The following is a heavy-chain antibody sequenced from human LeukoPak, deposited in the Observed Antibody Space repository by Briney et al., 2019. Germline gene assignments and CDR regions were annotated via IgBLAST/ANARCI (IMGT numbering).Heavy chain of an antibody. J-gene: IGHJ4*02. CDR3: ARVRVPGDYFDY. CDR2: IKQDGSEK. V-gene: IGHV3-7*01. Sequence: GGSLRLSCAASGFTFSSYWMSWVRQAPGKGLEWVANIKQDGSEKYYVDSVKGRFTISRDNSKNTLYLQMNSLRAEDTAVYYCARVRVPGDYFDYWGQGTLVTVSS. CDR1: GFTFSSYW. D-gene: IGHD3-10*01.